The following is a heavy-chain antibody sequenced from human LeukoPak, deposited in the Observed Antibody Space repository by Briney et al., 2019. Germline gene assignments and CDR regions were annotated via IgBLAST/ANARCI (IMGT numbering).Heavy chain of an antibody. CDR1: GVTFSSYA. D-gene: IGHD4-17*01. Sequence: GSSLRLYCAAPGVTFSSYAMHWVRQAPGKGLEWVAVISYDGSNKYYADSVKGRFTISRDNSKNTLYLQMNSLRAEDTAVYYCARTDGYSTVTASLGYWGQGTLVTVSS. CDR3: ARTDGYSTVTASLGY. CDR2: ISYDGSNK. V-gene: IGHV3-30*04. J-gene: IGHJ4*02.